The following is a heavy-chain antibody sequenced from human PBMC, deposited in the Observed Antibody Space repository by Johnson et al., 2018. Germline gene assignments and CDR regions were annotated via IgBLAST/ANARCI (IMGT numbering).Heavy chain of an antibody. CDR1: GFTFSSYG. CDR2: IRSKAYGGTT. V-gene: IGHV3-71*04. D-gene: IGHD6-19*01. J-gene: IGHJ6*02. Sequence: EVQLVESGGGVVQPGRSLRLSCAASGFTFSSYGMHWVRQAPEKGLVWVGFIRSKAYGGTTEYVASVRGRFSISRDDSKSIAYLQMNSLKTEDTAVYYCAKYRSGWVGYYGMDVWGQGTTVTVSS. CDR3: AKYRSGWVGYYGMDV.